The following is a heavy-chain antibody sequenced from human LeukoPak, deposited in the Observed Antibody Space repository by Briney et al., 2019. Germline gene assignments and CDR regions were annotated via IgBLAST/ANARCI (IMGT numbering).Heavy chain of an antibody. D-gene: IGHD2-2*01. CDR3: ATCSSTSCYPYYYGMDV. CDR2: INPNSGGT. J-gene: IGHJ6*02. V-gene: IGHV1-2*02. CDR1: GYTFTGYY. Sequence: ASVKVSCKASGYTFTGYYMHWVRQAPGQGLEWMGWINPNSGGTNYAQKFQGRVTMTRDTSISTAYIELSRLRSDDTAVYYCATCSSTSCYPYYYGMDVWGQGTTVTVSS.